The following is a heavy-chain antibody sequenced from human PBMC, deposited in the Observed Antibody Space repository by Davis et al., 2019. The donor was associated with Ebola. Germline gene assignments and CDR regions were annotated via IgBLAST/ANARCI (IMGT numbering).Heavy chain of an antibody. CDR2: FNPHNGNT. V-gene: IGHV1-18*04. Sequence: ASVKVSCKASGYTFPNYGITWVRQAPGQGLEWMGWFNPHNGNTNYAQNVQGRFTMTTNTSTSTAYMEVGSLGSDDTAEYSDARAQFPTTSDHWGQGTLVTVSS. J-gene: IGHJ4*02. CDR1: GYTFPNYG. D-gene: IGHD4-17*01. CDR3: ARAQFPTTSDH.